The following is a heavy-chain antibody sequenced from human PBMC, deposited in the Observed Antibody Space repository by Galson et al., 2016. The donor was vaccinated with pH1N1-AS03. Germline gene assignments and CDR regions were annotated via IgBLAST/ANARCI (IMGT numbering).Heavy chain of an antibody. CDR1: GGSISSGGYY. D-gene: IGHD1-26*01. CDR3: PRQDSGAYYFDS. J-gene: IGHJ4*02. CDR2: LFHSGST. V-gene: IGHV4-31*01. Sequence: TLSLTCNVSGGSISSGGYYWNWLRQHPGKGLDWIGYLFHSGSTYYNPSLESLVSISVDTTNNQFSLKLKSVTAADTAVYYCPRQDSGAYYFDSWGPGTRVTVSS.